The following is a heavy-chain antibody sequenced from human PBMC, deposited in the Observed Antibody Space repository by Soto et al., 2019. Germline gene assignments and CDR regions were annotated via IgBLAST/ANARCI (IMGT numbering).Heavy chain of an antibody. J-gene: IGHJ6*04. V-gene: IGHV3-33*08. Sequence: QVQLVESGGGVVQPGGSLRLSCTTSGFTFNTYGMHWVRQAPGKGLEWVAIIWYDGSNKYYADSVKGRFTIFRDNSKNTLYLQMNSLRDEDTALYYCARADCTGACCYSCLFNYGGDVGGEGTKVTVSS. CDR3: ARADCTGACCYSCLFNYGGDV. D-gene: IGHD2-15*01. CDR2: IWYDGSNK. CDR1: GFTFNTYG.